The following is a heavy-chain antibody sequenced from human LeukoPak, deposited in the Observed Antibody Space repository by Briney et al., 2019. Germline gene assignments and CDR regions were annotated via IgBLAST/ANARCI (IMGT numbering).Heavy chain of an antibody. D-gene: IGHD6-13*01. CDR2: RWYDGSNK. J-gene: IGHJ4*02. V-gene: IGHV3-33*01. CDR3: ARDRSSLYSSSWYGFDY. CDR1: GFTFSSYG. Sequence: PGRTLRLSCAASGFTFSSYGMHWVRQAPGTGLELVAVRWYDGSNKYYAHYLKCRITISRDNSENTLYLQINSLRAEDTAVYYCARDRSSLYSSSWYGFDYWGQGTLVTVSS.